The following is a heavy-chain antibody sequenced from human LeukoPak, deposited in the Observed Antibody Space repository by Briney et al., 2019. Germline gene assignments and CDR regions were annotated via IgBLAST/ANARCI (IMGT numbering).Heavy chain of an antibody. CDR2: VGHSGTT. V-gene: IGHV4-34*01. CDR1: GGSLSDYL. CDR3: ARELISSRAAFDT. J-gene: IGHJ3*02. Sequence: TSETLSLTCAVYGGSLSDYLWSWTRQPPGQGLEWIGEVGHSGTTNYNPSLKSRVTISVDTSKNQFSLKLTSVTAADTAVYYCARELISSRAAFDTWGQGTVVTVSS. D-gene: IGHD3-10*01.